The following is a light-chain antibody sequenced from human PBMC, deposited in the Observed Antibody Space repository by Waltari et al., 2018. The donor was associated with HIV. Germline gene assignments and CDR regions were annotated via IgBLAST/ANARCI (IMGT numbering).Light chain of an antibody. J-gene: IGKJ1*01. CDR1: QSISTY. V-gene: IGKV1-39*01. CDR2: SAV. CDR3: QQSYSTPRT. Sequence: DIQMTQSPSSLSASVGDRVTITCRASQSISTYLNWYQQKPGKAPKILVYSAVNLQSGVPSRFSGSGSGTDFTLTISTLQPEDFATYYCQQSYSTPRTFGQGTKVEIK.